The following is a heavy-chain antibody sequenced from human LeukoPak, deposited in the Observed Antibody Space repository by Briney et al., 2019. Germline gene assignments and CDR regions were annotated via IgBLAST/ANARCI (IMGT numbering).Heavy chain of an antibody. V-gene: IGHV4-59*01. CDR3: ARGVPVSWGGYYFDS. Sequence: PSETLSLTCTVSGVSMGAYDWSWIRQPPGKGLEWVGYVYYRGITNYNPSLQSRVTISMDTSKNQFSLNLNSVTATDTALFFCARGVPVSWGGYYFDSWGQGTLVTVSS. D-gene: IGHD3-10*01. J-gene: IGHJ4*02. CDR1: GVSMGAYD. CDR2: VYYRGIT.